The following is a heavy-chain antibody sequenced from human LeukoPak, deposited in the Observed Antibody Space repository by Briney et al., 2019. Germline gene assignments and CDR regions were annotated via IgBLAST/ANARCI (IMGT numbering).Heavy chain of an antibody. V-gene: IGHV3-33*01. D-gene: IGHD3-10*01. Sequence: PGRSLRLSCAASGFTFSSYGMHWVRQAPGKGLEGVAGIWYDGSNKYYADSVKGRFTISRDNSKTTLYLQMNSLRAEDTAVYYCARSGSDYYYYGMDVWGQGTTVTVSS. J-gene: IGHJ6*02. CDR1: GFTFSSYG. CDR2: IWYDGSNK. CDR3: ARSGSDYYYYGMDV.